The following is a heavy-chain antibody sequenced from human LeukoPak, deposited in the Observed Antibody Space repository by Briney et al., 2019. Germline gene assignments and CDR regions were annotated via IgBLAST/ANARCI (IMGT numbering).Heavy chain of an antibody. CDR2: IYYSGST. CDR3: ARHGRYSGYYYGMDV. D-gene: IGHD1-26*01. Sequence: SETLSLTCTVSGGSISSYYWSWIRQPPGKGLEWIGYIYYSGSTNYNPSLKSRVTISVDTSKNQFSLKLSSVTAADTAVYYCARHGRYSGYYYGMDVWGQGTTVTVS. CDR1: GGSISSYY. V-gene: IGHV4-59*08. J-gene: IGHJ6*02.